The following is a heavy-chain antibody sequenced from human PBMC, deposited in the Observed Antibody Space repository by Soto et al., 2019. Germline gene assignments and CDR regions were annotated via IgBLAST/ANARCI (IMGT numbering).Heavy chain of an antibody. J-gene: IGHJ6*02. CDR2: ISASSDVA. CDR3: AKYSGSFPVFNGLSG. CDR1: GFPFSTSA. Sequence: EVRLLESGGGLVQPGGSLRLSCAASGFPFSTSAMNWVRQSPGKGLEWISLISASSDVAYYAESVKGRFTSSRDNSKNVLYLEMKRLRVEDTAVYYCAKYSGSFPVFNGLSGWGQGITVIVSS. V-gene: IGHV3-23*01. D-gene: IGHD1-26*01.